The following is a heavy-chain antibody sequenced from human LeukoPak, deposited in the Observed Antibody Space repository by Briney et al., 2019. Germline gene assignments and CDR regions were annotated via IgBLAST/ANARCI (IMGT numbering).Heavy chain of an antibody. CDR1: EFTFSNAW. CDR3: TTDLRWEGMGVTYYMDV. J-gene: IGHJ6*03. CDR2: VKSEADGGTT. D-gene: IGHD3-10*01. V-gene: IGHV3-15*01. Sequence: GGSLRLSCVVSEFTFSNAWMSWVRQAPGKGLEWVGRVKSEADGGTTDYGAPVKGRFTISREDSKNTLYLQMTILKTEDTAVYYCTTDLRWEGMGVTYYMDVWGKGTTVTVSS.